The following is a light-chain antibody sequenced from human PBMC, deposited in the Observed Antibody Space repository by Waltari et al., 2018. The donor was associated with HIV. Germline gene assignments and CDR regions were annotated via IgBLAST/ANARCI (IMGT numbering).Light chain of an antibody. CDR3: QQSNSYPLT. V-gene: IGKV1-9*01. CDR2: RTS. CDR1: QDLSTY. J-gene: IGKJ4*01. Sequence: DLQLTQSPSFLSASVGDRVPLTCRASQDLSTYVAWYQQKPGKAPNLLIYRTSILRTGVPSRFSGSGSGTEFTLTVTNLQPEDFALYYCQQSNSYPLTFGGGTRVEIK.